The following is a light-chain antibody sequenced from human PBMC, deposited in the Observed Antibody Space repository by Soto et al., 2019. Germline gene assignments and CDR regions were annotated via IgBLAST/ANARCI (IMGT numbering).Light chain of an antibody. CDR3: QHLNTYPLT. Sequence: DIQLTQSPSFLSASVGDRVTITCRASQGISSFLAWYQQKPGQAPNLLISGASNLRTGVPSRFSGGGSGTEFTLTISSLQPEDFATYYCQHLNTYPLTFGGGTKVEI. V-gene: IGKV1-9*01. J-gene: IGKJ4*01. CDR2: GAS. CDR1: QGISSF.